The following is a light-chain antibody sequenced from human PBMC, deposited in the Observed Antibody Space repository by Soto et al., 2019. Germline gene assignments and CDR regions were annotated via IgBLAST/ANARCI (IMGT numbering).Light chain of an antibody. CDR3: QQYNNWLRT. Sequence: EIVMTQSPATLSVSPGERATLSCRASQSVSSSLAWYQQKPGQAPRLLIYGASTRATGIPARFSGSGSGTEFTLTISSLQSEDFAVYCCQQYNNWLRTFGQGTKVEI. J-gene: IGKJ1*01. CDR2: GAS. V-gene: IGKV3-15*01. CDR1: QSVSSS.